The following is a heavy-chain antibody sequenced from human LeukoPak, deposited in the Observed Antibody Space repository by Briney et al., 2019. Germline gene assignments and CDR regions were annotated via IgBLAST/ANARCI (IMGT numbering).Heavy chain of an antibody. D-gene: IGHD6-6*01. CDR2: ISGGGLTP. V-gene: IGHV3-23*01. CDR1: GFTFSSYA. Sequence: GGSLRLSCAASGFTFSSYAMSWVRQAPGKGLDWASTISGGGLTPYYADSVKGRFTISRDNSKNTLYLQMNSLAAEDTAIYYCATDKRASRPDWGGSWGQGTRVTVSS. J-gene: IGHJ5*02. CDR3: ATDKRASRPDWGGS.